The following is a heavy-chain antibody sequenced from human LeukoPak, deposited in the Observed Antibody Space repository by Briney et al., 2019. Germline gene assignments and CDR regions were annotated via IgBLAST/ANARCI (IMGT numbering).Heavy chain of an antibody. CDR2: ISGSGGST. D-gene: IGHD3-22*01. CDR1: GFTFSSHA. V-gene: IGHV3-23*01. Sequence: GGSLRLSCAASGFTFSSHAMSWVRQAPGKGLEWVSAISGSGGSTYYADSVKGRFTISRDNSKNTLYLQMNSLRAEDTAVYYCAKGDYDSSGYVLFDYWGQGTLVTVSS. J-gene: IGHJ4*02. CDR3: AKGDYDSSGYVLFDY.